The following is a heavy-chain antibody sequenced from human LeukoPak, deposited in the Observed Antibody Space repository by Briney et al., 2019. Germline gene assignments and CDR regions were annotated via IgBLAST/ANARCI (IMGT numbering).Heavy chain of an antibody. CDR2: MYYTGST. V-gene: IGHV4-39*07. J-gene: IGHJ4*02. D-gene: IGHD3-22*01. CDR1: GGSIRSNNYY. CDR3: ARDRPLYEYDTSGVFDS. Sequence: SETLSLTCTVSGGSIRSNNYYWGWIRQPPGKGLEWIGIMYYTGSTYYNPPLESRVTISVDTSKNHFSLKLTSVTAADTAVYFCARDRPLYEYDTSGVFDSWGQGTLVTVSS.